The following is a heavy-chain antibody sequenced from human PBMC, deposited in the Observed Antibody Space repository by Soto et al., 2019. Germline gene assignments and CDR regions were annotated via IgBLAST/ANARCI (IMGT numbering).Heavy chain of an antibody. D-gene: IGHD6-13*01. Sequence: ASVKVSCKASGYTFTSYGISWVRQAPGQGLEWMGWISAYNGNTNDAQKLQGRVTMTTDTSTSTAYMELRSLRSDDTAVYYCARDRIIRIAALERGNYYYGMDVWGQGTTVTVSS. V-gene: IGHV1-18*04. CDR3: ARDRIIRIAALERGNYYYGMDV. J-gene: IGHJ6*02. CDR2: ISAYNGNT. CDR1: GYTFTSYG.